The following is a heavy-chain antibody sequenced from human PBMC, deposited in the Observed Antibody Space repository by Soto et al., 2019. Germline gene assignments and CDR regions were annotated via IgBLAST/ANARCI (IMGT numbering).Heavy chain of an antibody. CDR2: IIPIFGTA. J-gene: IGHJ4*02. Sequence: QVQLVQSGAEVKKPGSSVKVSCTASGGTFSSYAISWVRQAPGQGLEWMGGIIPIFGTANYAQKFQGRVTITADESTSTAYMELSSLRSEDTAVYYCARGMDYYDSSGYYPLDYWGQGTLVTVSS. CDR3: ARGMDYYDSSGYYPLDY. D-gene: IGHD3-22*01. CDR1: GGTFSSYA. V-gene: IGHV1-69*01.